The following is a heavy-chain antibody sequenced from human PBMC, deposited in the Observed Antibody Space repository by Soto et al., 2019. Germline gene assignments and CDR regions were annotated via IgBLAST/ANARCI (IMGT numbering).Heavy chain of an antibody. CDR2: ISGSGGST. D-gene: IGHD5-12*01. J-gene: IGHJ6*03. CDR3: AKDLDIVATASPIGPYYYMDV. CDR1: GFTFSSYA. Sequence: GGSLRLSCAASGFTFSSYAMSWVRQAPGKGLEWVSAISGSGGSTYYADSVKGRFTISRDNSKNTLYLQMNSLRAEDTAVYYCAKDLDIVATASPIGPYYYMDVWGKGTTVTVSS. V-gene: IGHV3-23*01.